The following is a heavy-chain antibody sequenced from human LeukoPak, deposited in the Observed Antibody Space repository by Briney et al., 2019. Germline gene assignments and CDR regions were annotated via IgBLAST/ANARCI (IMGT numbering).Heavy chain of an antibody. CDR1: GFTFSDYA. D-gene: IGHD6-19*01. J-gene: IGHJ4*02. CDR2: ISGSGGST. CDR3: AKDSEQWLVPGFDY. V-gene: IGHV3-23*01. Sequence: LSGGSLRLSCAASGFTFSDYAMSWVCQAPGKGLEWVSAISGSGGSTYYADSVKGRFTISRDTSKNTLYLQMNSLRAEDTAVYYCAKDSEQWLVPGFDYWGQGTLVTVSS.